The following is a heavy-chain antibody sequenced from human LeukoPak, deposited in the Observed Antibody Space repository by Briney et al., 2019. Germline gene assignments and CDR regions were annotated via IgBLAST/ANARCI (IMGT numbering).Heavy chain of an antibody. CDR3: ARDRGVYSRTLED. CDR2: ISYDGSNK. Sequence: GGSLRLSCAASGFTFSSYAMHWVRQAPGKGLEWVAVISYDGSNKYYADSVKGRFTISRDNSKNTLYLQMNSLRGEDTAVYYCARDRGVYSRTLEDWGQGTLVTVSS. CDR1: GFTFSSYA. V-gene: IGHV3-30*04. D-gene: IGHD6-13*01. J-gene: IGHJ4*02.